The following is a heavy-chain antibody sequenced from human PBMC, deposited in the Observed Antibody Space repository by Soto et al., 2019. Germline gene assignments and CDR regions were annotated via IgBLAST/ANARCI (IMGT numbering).Heavy chain of an antibody. J-gene: IGHJ4*02. Sequence: VGSLRLSCAASGFTFSSYEMNWVRQAPGKGLEWVSYISSSGSTIYYADSVKGRFTISRDNAKNSLYLQMNSLRAEDTAVYYCARERNGGWPNFDYWGQGTLVTVSS. CDR3: ARERNGGWPNFDY. CDR1: GFTFSSYE. V-gene: IGHV3-48*03. D-gene: IGHD3-10*01. CDR2: ISSSGSTI.